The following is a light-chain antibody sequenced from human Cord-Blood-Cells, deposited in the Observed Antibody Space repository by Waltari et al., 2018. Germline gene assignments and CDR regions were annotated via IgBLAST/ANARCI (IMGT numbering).Light chain of an antibody. CDR3: MQALQTPLT. CDR1: QSLLHSNGYNY. V-gene: IGKV2-28*01. CDR2: LGS. J-gene: IGKJ4*01. Sequence: DIVMTQSQLSLPVTPGEPASIPCRPSQSLLHSNGYNYLDWYLQNPGQSPQLLIYLGSNRASGVPDRFSGSGSGTDFTLKISRVEAEDVGVYYCMQALQTPLTFGGGTKVEIK.